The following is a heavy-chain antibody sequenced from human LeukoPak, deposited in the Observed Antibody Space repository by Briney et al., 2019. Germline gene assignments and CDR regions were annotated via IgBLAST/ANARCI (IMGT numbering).Heavy chain of an antibody. J-gene: IGHJ4*02. V-gene: IGHV4-4*02. CDR1: GGSISSSNW. CDR3: ARDSRGGGPDFDY. Sequence: SETLSLTRAVSGGSISSSNWWSWVRQPPVKGLEWIGEIYHSGSTNYNPSLKSRVTISVDKSKNQFSLKLSSVTAADTAVYYCARDSRGGGPDFDYWGQGTLVAVSS. D-gene: IGHD3-16*01. CDR2: IYHSGST.